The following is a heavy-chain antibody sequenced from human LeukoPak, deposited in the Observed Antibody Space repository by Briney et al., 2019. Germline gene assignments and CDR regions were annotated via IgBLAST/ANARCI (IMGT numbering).Heavy chain of an antibody. Sequence: SETLSLTCTVSGGSISSYYWSWIRQPPGKGLEWIGYIYYSGSTNYNPSLKSRVTISVDTSKNQFSLKLSSVTAADTAVYYCARVSGGGKDYWGQGTLVTVSS. V-gene: IGHV4-59*01. J-gene: IGHJ4*02. CDR3: ARVSGGGKDY. D-gene: IGHD4-23*01. CDR2: IYYSGST. CDR1: GGSISSYY.